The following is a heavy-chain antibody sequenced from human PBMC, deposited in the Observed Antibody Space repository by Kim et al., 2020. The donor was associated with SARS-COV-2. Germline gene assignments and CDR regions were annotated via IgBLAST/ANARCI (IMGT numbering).Heavy chain of an antibody. J-gene: IGHJ4*02. V-gene: IGHV4-39*01. CDR2: IYYSGST. D-gene: IGHD3-10*01. CDR3: ARSGPPFYFDY. CDR1: GGSISSSSYY. Sequence: SETLSLTCTVSGGSISSSSYYWGWLRQPPGKGLEWIGSIYYSGSTYYNPFIKSRVTISVDTSKNQFSLKLSSVTAADTAVYYCARSGPPFYFDYWGQGT.